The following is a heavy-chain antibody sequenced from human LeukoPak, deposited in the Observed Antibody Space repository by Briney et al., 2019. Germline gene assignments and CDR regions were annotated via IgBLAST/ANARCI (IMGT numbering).Heavy chain of an antibody. CDR2: VSTSNGDT. V-gene: IGHV1-18*01. Sequence: ASVKVSCKTSGYNFNRYTITWVRQAPGQGLEWMGWVSTSNGDTNYAEKFQSRVTMTTETVTKTAYMELRRLRSGDTAMYFCARVSDTSMVTPGFDSWGQGTLVTVSS. D-gene: IGHD5-18*01. J-gene: IGHJ4*02. CDR3: ARVSDTSMVTPGFDS. CDR1: GYNFNRYT.